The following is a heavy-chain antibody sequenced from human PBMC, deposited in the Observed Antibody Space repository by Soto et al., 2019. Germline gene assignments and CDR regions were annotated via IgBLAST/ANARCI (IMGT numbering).Heavy chain of an antibody. D-gene: IGHD3-22*01. CDR3: ATLGEISGYYLSDY. CDR1: GGSISSYY. V-gene: IGHV4-59*08. CDR2: IYYSGST. Sequence: PSETLSLTCTVSGGSISSYYWSWIRQPPGKGLEWIGYIYYSGSTNYNPSLKSRVTISVDTSKNQFSLKLSSVTAADTAVYYCATLGEISGYYLSDYWGQGALVT. J-gene: IGHJ4*02.